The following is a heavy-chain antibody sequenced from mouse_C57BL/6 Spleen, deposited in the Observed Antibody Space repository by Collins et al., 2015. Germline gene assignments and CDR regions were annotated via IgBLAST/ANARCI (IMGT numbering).Heavy chain of an antibody. CDR1: GFTFNTYA. V-gene: IGHV10-3*01. Sequence: LKLSCAASGFTFNTYAMHWVRQAPGKGLDWVARIRSESNNFATYYADSVKDRFTISRDDSQSILYLQMNNLKTEDTAIYYCVRPYSNYGAWFAYWGQGTLVTVSA. J-gene: IGHJ3*01. CDR2: IRSESNNFAT. CDR3: VRPYSNYGAWFAY. D-gene: IGHD2-5*01.